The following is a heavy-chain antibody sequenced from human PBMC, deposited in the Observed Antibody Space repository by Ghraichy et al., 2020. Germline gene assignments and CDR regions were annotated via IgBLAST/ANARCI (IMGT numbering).Heavy chain of an antibody. V-gene: IGHV1-18*04. Sequence: ASVKVSCTASGYSFTTFGISWVRQAPGQGLEYMGWINNFNGDTNYAQGLQGRVTLTSDTSTKTVYMELRSLRSDDTAVYYCARDGDADGGAEYFQYWGQGTPVIVSS. CDR2: INNFNGDT. CDR1: GYSFTTFG. J-gene: IGHJ1*01. CDR3: ARDGDADGGAEYFQY. D-gene: IGHD5-24*01.